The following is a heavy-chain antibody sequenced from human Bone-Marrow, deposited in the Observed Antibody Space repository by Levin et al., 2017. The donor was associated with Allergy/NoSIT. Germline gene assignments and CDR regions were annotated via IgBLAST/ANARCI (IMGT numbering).Heavy chain of an antibody. D-gene: IGHD7-27*01. V-gene: IGHV1-8*01. CDR1: GYTFTSYD. CDR2: MNPNTGDT. J-gene: IGHJ4*02. Sequence: ASVKVSCKASGYTFTSYDINWVRQATGQGLEWMGWMNPNTGDTGYAQKFQGRVTTTRDTSIGTAYMELSSLRSEDTAVYYCARNARKTGNFDYWGQGTLVTVSS. CDR3: ARNARKTGNFDY.